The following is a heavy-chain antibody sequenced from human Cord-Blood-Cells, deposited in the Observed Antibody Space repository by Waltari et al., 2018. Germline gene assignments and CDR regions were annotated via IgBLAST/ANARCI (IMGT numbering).Heavy chain of an antibody. CDR3: AKAPLAGVGAFDI. D-gene: IGHD2-15*01. J-gene: IGHJ3*02. Sequence: EVQLVESGGGLVQPGGSLRLSCAASGFTFSSYAMSWVRQAPGKGREWVSAISGSGGSTYYPDSVKGRFTNSRDNSKNTLYLQMNSLRAEDTAVYYCAKAPLAGVGAFDIWGQGTMVTVSS. V-gene: IGHV3-23*04. CDR2: ISGSGGST. CDR1: GFTFSSYA.